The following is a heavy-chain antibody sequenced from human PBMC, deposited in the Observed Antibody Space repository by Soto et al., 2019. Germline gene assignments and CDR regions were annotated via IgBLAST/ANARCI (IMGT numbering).Heavy chain of an antibody. Sequence: GASVKVSCKASGYNFIGYYIHWVRQAPGQGLEWMGWINPNGGDTTYAQNFQGRVTMTRDTSINTAYLELNRLKADDTAVYYCARNDCRRTSCYHDFFDPWGQGTLVTVSS. V-gene: IGHV1-2*02. D-gene: IGHD2-2*01. CDR3: ARNDCRRTSCYHDFFDP. CDR2: INPNGGDT. J-gene: IGHJ5*02. CDR1: GYNFIGYY.